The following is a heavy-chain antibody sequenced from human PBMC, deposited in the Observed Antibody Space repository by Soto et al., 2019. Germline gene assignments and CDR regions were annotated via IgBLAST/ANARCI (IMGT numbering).Heavy chain of an antibody. Sequence: QVQLVESGGGVVQPGRSLRLSCAASGFTFSSYGMHWVRQAPGKGLEWVAVISYDGSNKYYADSVKGRFTISRDNSKNTLYLQMNSPQAGEHGGYYCGKMVGAMQLARYYFYYWGQGNLGNVPS. J-gene: IGHJ4*02. D-gene: IGHD6-6*01. V-gene: IGHV3-30*18. CDR3: GKMVGAMQLARYYFYY. CDR1: GFTFSSYG. CDR2: ISYDGSNK.